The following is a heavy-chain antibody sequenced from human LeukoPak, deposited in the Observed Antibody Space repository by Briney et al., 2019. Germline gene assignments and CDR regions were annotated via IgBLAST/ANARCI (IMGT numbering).Heavy chain of an antibody. CDR1: GFTVSSNY. D-gene: IGHD2-8*02. CDR3: AQSGQLDS. V-gene: IGHV3-53*01. CDR2: IYSDGRT. J-gene: IGHJ4*02. Sequence: GGSLRLSCAASGFTVSSNYMSWVRQAPGKGLEWVSVIYSDGRTYYAGSVKGRFTISRDNSKNTLYLETNSLRAEDTAVYYCAQSGQLDSWGQGTLVTVSS.